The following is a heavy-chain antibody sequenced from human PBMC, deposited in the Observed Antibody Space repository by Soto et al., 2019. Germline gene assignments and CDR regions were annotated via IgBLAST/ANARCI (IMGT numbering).Heavy chain of an antibody. D-gene: IGHD4-4*01. CDR1: GGTFSSYA. CDR2: IIPIFGTA. CDR3: ARLTDYSIHYYGMDV. V-gene: IGHV1-69*06. Sequence: ASVEVSCKASGGTFSSYAISWVRQAPGQGLEWMGGIIPIFGTANYAQKFQGRVTITADKSTSTAYMELSSLRAEDTAVYYCARLTDYSIHYYGMDVWGRRTTVTVSS. J-gene: IGHJ6*02.